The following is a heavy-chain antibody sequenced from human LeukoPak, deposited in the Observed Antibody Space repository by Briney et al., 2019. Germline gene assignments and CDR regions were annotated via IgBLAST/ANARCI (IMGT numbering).Heavy chain of an antibody. CDR2: INHSGST. V-gene: IGHV4-34*01. Sequence: SETLSLTCAVYGGSFSGYYWSWIRQPPAQGLEWIGEINHSGSTNYNPSLKSRVTISVDTSKNQFALKVGSVCAADTAVYYCARRRGYNWNGRVFDYWGQGTLVTVSS. J-gene: IGHJ4*02. D-gene: IGHD1-20*01. CDR3: ARRRGYNWNGRVFDY. CDR1: GGSFSGYY.